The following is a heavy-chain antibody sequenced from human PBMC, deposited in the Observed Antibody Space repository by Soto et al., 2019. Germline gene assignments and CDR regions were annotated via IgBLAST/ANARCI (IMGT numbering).Heavy chain of an antibody. CDR2: IYPGDSDT. CDR3: ARRATYYHYFDY. CDR1: GYSFTSDW. D-gene: IGHD3-16*01. V-gene: IGHV5-51*01. J-gene: IGHJ4*02. Sequence: GESLKISCKGSGYSFTSDWIAWVRQMPGKGLEYMGIIYPGDSDTRYSPSFQGQVTISADKSTSTAYVQWSSLKASDTAMYYCARRATYYHYFDYWGQGALVTVSS.